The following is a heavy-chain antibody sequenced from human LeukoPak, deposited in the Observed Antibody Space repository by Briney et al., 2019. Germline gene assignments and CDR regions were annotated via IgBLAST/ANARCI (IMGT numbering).Heavy chain of an antibody. Sequence: PSETLSLTCIVSGGSISTSNYYWGWLRQPPGKGLEGIGNIFYSESTYYSPSLKRRVPIPLDTSRNKLSLKLTSVTATDTAVYYCAKSNGYGLVDIWGQGTTVSVSS. V-gene: IGHV4-39*07. CDR1: GGSISTSNYY. CDR2: IFYSEST. J-gene: IGHJ6*01. CDR3: AKSNGYGLVDI. D-gene: IGHD5-18*01.